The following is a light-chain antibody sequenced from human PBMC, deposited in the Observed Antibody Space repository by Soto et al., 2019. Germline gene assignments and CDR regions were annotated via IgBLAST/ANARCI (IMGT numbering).Light chain of an antibody. Sequence: QSVLTQPPSASGTPGQRVTISCSGSSSNIGSNTVNWYQQLPGTAPKLLIYSNNQRPSGVPDRSSGSKSGTSASLAISGLQSEDEADYYCAAWDDSLNGHAVFGGGTQLTVL. CDR3: AAWDDSLNGHAV. CDR1: SSNIGSNT. CDR2: SNN. V-gene: IGLV1-44*01. J-gene: IGLJ7*01.